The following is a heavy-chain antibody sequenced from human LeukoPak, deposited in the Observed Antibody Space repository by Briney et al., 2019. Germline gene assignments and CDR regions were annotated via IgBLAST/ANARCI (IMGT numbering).Heavy chain of an antibody. J-gene: IGHJ4*02. CDR3: ARDRRRLGAVDY. D-gene: IGHD4/OR15-4a*01. CDR1: GGSISSGGYY. Sequence: PSETLSLTCTVSGGSISSGGYYWSWIRQHPGKGLEWIGYIYYSGSTYYNPSLKSRVTISVDTSKNQFSLKLSSVTAADTAVYYCARDRRRLGAVDYWGQGTLVTVSS. CDR2: IYYSGST. V-gene: IGHV4-31*03.